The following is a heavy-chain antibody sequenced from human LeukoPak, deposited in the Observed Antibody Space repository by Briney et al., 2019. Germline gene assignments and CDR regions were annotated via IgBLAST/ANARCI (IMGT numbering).Heavy chain of an antibody. Sequence: PGESLRLSCAASGFTFNTYWMTWVRQAPGKGLEWVASIREDGSEKYYVDSVKGRFTISRDNAQKSLYLEMNSLRVEDTAVYYCARAVTSTEGYWGQGTLVTVSS. J-gene: IGHJ4*02. CDR3: ARAVTSTEGY. CDR1: GFTFNTYW. V-gene: IGHV3-7*03. CDR2: IREDGSEK.